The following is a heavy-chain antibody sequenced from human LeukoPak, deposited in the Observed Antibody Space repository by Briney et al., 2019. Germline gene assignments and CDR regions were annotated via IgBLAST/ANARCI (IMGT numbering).Heavy chain of an antibody. CDR1: GFIFSSYG. V-gene: IGHV3-30*02. J-gene: IGHJ6*03. D-gene: IGHD3-16*01. CDR3: ATYAYYYYMDV. CDR2: IRYDGSKK. Sequence: LPGGSLRLSCAASGFIFSSYGMHWVRQAPGKGLEWVAFIRYDGSKKYYADSVKGRFTISRDNSKNTLYLQMNSLRAEDTAVYYCATYAYYYYMDVWGKGTTVTISS.